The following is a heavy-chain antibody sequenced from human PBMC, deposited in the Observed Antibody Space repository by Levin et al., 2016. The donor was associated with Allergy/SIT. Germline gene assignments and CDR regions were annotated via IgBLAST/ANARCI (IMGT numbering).Heavy chain of an antibody. V-gene: IGHV1-2*02. CDR3: ARGSAQYQMSTPFDY. CDR1: GYTFTSYG. D-gene: IGHD4-11*01. CDR2: INPRTGAT. J-gene: IGHJ4*02. Sequence: ASVKVSCKASGYTFTSYGISWVRQAPGQGLEWMGWINPRTGATNYAEKFHGRVTMTRDTSITTAYLEGRSDDTAVFYCARGSAQYQMSTPFDYWGQGTLVTVSS.